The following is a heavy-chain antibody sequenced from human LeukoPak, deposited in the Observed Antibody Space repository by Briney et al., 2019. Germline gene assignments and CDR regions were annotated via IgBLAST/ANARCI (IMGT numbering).Heavy chain of an antibody. J-gene: IGHJ4*02. CDR2: IYYSGST. D-gene: IGHD3-22*01. Sequence: SETLSLTCTVSGGSISSYYWSWIRQPPGKGLEWIGYIYYSGSTNYNPSLKSRVTISVDTSKNQFSLKLSSVTAADTAVYYCASGHYDSSGYVDDYWGQGTLVAVSS. CDR1: GGSISSYY. CDR3: ASGHYDSSGYVDDY. V-gene: IGHV4-59*13.